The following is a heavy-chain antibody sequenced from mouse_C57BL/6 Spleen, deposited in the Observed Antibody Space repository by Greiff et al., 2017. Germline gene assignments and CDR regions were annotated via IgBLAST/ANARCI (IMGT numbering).Heavy chain of an antibody. Sequence: QVQLKQPGAELVRPGSSVKLSCKASGYTFTSYWMHWVKQRPIQGLEWIGNIDPSDSETHYNQKFKDKATLTVDKSSSTAYMQLSSLTSEDSAVYYCAATVVATEAMDYWGQGTSVTVSS. V-gene: IGHV1-52*01. D-gene: IGHD1-1*01. CDR1: GYTFTSYW. J-gene: IGHJ4*01. CDR3: AATVVATEAMDY. CDR2: IDPSDSET.